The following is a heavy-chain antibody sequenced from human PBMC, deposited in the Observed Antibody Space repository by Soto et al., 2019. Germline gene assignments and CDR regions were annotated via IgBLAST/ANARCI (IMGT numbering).Heavy chain of an antibody. CDR2: IYYSGSN. V-gene: IGHV4-31*03. Sequence: QVQLQESGPGLVKPSQTLSLTCTVSGGSISSGGYYWSWMRQHPGKGLEWIGYIYYSGSNYYNPSHKSRVTISVDTSKNQCSLKLSSVTAADTAVYYCARGRADRGLIGWFDPWGQGTLVTVSS. CDR1: GGSISSGGYY. CDR3: ARGRADRGLIGWFDP. J-gene: IGHJ5*02.